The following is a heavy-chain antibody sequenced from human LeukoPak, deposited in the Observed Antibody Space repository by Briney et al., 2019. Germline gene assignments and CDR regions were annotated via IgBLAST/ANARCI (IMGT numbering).Heavy chain of an antibody. CDR3: ARGYYDSGGYYL. J-gene: IGHJ4*02. Sequence: ASVKVSCKASGGTFSSYAISWVRQAPGQGLEWMGGIIPIFGTANYAQKFQGRVTITADESTSTAYMELSSLRSEDTAVYYCARGYYDSGGYYLWGQGTLVTVSS. V-gene: IGHV1-69*13. D-gene: IGHD3-22*01. CDR1: GGTFSSYA. CDR2: IIPIFGTA.